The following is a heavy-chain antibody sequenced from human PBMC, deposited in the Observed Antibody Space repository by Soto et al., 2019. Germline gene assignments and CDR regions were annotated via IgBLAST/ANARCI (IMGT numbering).Heavy chain of an antibody. V-gene: IGHV3-74*01. CDR3: ARDLGYSSSWYLSYYYYGMDV. D-gene: IGHD6-13*01. CDR2: INSDGSST. J-gene: IGHJ6*02. CDR1: GFTFSSYW. Sequence: PRLSCAASGFTFSSYWMHWVRQAPGKGLVWVSRINSDGSSTSYADSVKGRFTISRDNAKNTLYLQMNSLRAEDTAVYYCARDLGYSSSWYLSYYYYGMDVWGQGTTVTVSS.